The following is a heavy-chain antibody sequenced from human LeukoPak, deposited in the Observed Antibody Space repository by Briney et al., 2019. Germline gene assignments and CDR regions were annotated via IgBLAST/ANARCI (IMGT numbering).Heavy chain of an antibody. J-gene: IGHJ4*02. D-gene: IGHD2-2*01. Sequence: SETLSLTCTVSGGSISSYYWSWIRQPPGKGLEWIGYIYYSGSTNYNPSLKSRVTISVDTSKNQFSLKLSSVTAADTAVYYSARARRYCSSTSCYLFDYWGQGTLVTVSS. CDR3: ARARRYCSSTSCYLFDY. CDR2: IYYSGST. V-gene: IGHV4-59*01. CDR1: GGSISSYY.